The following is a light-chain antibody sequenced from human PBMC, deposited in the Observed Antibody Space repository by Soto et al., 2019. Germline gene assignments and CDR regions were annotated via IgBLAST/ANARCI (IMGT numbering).Light chain of an antibody. CDR3: CSYTGTYTWV. CDR1: SSNIGAGYD. V-gene: IGLV1-40*01. Sequence: QSVLTQPPSVSGAPGQRVTISCTGSSSNIGAGYDVHWYQQLPGTAPKLLIYGNSNRPSGVPDRFSGSKSGNTASLTISGLQAEDEAHYYCCSYTGTYTWVFGGGTKLTVL. J-gene: IGLJ3*02. CDR2: GNS.